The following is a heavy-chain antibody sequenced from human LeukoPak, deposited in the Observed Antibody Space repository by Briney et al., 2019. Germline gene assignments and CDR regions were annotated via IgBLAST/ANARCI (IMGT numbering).Heavy chain of an antibody. CDR3: ARDGARQWLVSTYFDY. V-gene: IGHV3-30*03. J-gene: IGHJ4*02. CDR1: GFTFSSYG. Sequence: GGSLRLSCAASGFTFSSYGMHWVRQAPGKGLEWVAVISYDGSNKYYADSVKGRFTISRDNSKNTLYLQMNSLRAEDTAVYYCARDGARQWLVSTYFDYWGQGTLVTVSS. D-gene: IGHD6-19*01. CDR2: ISYDGSNK.